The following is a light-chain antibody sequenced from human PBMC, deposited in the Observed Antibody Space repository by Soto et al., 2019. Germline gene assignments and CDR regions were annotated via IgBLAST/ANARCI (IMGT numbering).Light chain of an antibody. CDR1: QSFSSW. J-gene: IGKJ5*01. Sequence: MYLPLSTLSGSIRDRVIITCLVSQSFSSWLAWYQQKPGRSPKRLIYDASSLESGVPSRFSGSGSGTEFTLTISSLQTDDFATYYCQQYNKYSITFGQRRRLEI. CDR2: DAS. CDR3: QQYNKYSIT. V-gene: IGKV1-5*01.